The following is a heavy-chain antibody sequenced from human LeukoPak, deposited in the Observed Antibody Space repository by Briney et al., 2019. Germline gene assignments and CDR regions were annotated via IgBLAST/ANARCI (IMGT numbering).Heavy chain of an antibody. D-gene: IGHD6-19*01. CDR2: IYHSGST. J-gene: IGHJ4*02. V-gene: IGHV4-4*02. CDR3: ARVVGIAVAVYFDY. CDR1: GGSISSSNW. Sequence: SETLSLTCAVSGGSISSSNWWSWVRQPPGKGLEWIGEIYHSGSTNYNPSLKSRVTISVDKSKNQFSLKLSSVTAADTAVYYCARVVGIAVAVYFDYWGQGTLVTVSS.